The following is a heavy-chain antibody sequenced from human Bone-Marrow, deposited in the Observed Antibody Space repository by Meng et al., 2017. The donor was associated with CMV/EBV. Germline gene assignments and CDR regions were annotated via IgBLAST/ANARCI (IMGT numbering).Heavy chain of an antibody. CDR2: IKQDGSEK. D-gene: IGHD3-10*01. CDR3: AREPGSRAFDI. V-gene: IGHV3-7*01. CDR1: GFTFSSYW. Sequence: GESLKISCAASGFTFSSYWMSWVRQAPGKGLEWVANIKQDGSEKYYVDSVKGRFTISRDNAKNSLYLQVNSLRAEDTAVYYCAREPGSRAFDIWGQGTMV. J-gene: IGHJ3*02.